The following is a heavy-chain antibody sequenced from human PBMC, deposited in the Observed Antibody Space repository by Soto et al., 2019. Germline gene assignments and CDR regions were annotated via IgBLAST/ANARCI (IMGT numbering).Heavy chain of an antibody. D-gene: IGHD6-6*01. CDR1: GFTFNSYA. J-gene: IGHJ4*02. CDR2: ISGSGDVT. V-gene: IGHV3-23*01. CDR3: AKYRSTSSGAEGFDF. Sequence: EVQLLESGGGLVQPGGSLRLSCAASGFTFNSYAMTWVRQAPGKGLEWVSSISGSGDVTFYAASVEGRFTISRDNSKIPFFLQLNSLRAEDTGVYYCAKYRSTSSGAEGFDFWGQGALVTVSS.